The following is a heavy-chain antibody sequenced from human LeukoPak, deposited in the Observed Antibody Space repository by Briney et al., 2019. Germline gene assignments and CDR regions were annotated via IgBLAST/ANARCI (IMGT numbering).Heavy chain of an antibody. D-gene: IGHD3-9*01. CDR2: IYYSGST. CDR1: GGSISSYY. J-gene: IGHJ2*01. V-gene: IGHV4-59*01. Sequence: SETLSLTCTVSGGSISSYYWSWIRQPAGKGLEWIGSIYYSGSTNYNPSLKSRVTISVDTSKNQFSLKLSSVTAADTAVYYCARGSGYDILTGYSWYFDLWGRGTLVTVSS. CDR3: ARGSGYDILTGYSWYFDL.